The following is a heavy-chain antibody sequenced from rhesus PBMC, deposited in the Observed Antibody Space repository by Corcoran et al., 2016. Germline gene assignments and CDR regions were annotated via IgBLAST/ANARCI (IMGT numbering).Heavy chain of an antibody. CDR3: ARDRGGGSSYDY. V-gene: IGHV1-111*02. Sequence: EVQLVQSGAEVKKPGATAKISCKASGYTFLCHYLNWVGQAPGTGLEWMGGVDPEEGEADYAQKFEDRVTITATRSTERAYKGLSRLRSEETAVYDCARDRGGGSSYDYWGQGVRVTVSS. CDR1: GYTFLCHY. CDR2: VDPEEGEA. D-gene: IGHD4-29*01. J-gene: IGHJ4*01.